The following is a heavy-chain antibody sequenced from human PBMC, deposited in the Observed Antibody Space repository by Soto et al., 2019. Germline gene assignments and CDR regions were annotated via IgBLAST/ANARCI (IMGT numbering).Heavy chain of an antibody. D-gene: IGHD2-8*01. J-gene: IGHJ5*02. CDR2: AYYSGST. CDR1: GGSISHYY. CDR3: ARDRSTYGGGGTGEVKENWFDP. V-gene: IGHV4-59*01. Sequence: XETLSLTCTVSGGSISHYYGSWIRQSAGKGLEWIGYAYYSGSTDYNPSLKSRVTMSVDTSKNQVSLKLNSVTTAETAVYYCARDRSTYGGGGTGEVKENWFDPWGPGTLVTVSS.